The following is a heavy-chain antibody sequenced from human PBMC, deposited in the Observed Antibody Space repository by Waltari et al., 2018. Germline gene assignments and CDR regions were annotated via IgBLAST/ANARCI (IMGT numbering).Heavy chain of an antibody. CDR1: GFAFNSYG. Sequence: QVQLVESGGGVVQPGKSLRLSCAASGFAFNSYGMHWVRKAAGKGLEWVAVIWSDGSYEYYADSVKGLFTISRDNANNTLYLQMNSLRAEVTAIYYCARDRYTYGYQNSDYWGQGTLVTVSS. D-gene: IGHD5-18*01. CDR3: ARDRYTYGYQNSDY. CDR2: IWSDGSYE. J-gene: IGHJ4*02. V-gene: IGHV3-33*01.